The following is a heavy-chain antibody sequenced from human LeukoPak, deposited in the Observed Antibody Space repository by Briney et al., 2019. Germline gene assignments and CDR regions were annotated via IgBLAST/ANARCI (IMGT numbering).Heavy chain of an antibody. CDR3: ASSLLRVFTSDI. J-gene: IGHJ3*02. V-gene: IGHV4-34*01. CDR2: INHSGST. CDR1: GGSFSGYY. D-gene: IGHD3-22*01. Sequence: SETLSLTCAVYGGSFSGYYWSWIRQPPGKGLEWIGEINHSGSTNYNPSLKSRVTISVDTSKNQFSLKLSSVTAADTAVYYCASSLLRVFTSDILGQGAMVTVSS.